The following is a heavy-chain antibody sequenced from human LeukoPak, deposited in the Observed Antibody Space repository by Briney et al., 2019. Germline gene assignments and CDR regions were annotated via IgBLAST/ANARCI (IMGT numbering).Heavy chain of an antibody. V-gene: IGHV3-30*02. CDR2: IRFDGSDK. Sequence: PGGSLRLSCAASGFTFSSYGMHWVRQAPGKGLEWVAFIRFDGSDKYNADSVKGRFTISRDNSKNTVYLQMNSLRAEDTAVYHCAKVWCSSTSCHGGAMMDVWGKGTTVTVSS. J-gene: IGHJ6*04. CDR1: GFTFSSYG. CDR3: AKVWCSSTSCHGGAMMDV. D-gene: IGHD2-2*01.